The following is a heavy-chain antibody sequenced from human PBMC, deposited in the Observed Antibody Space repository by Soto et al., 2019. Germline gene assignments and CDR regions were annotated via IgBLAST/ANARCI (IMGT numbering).Heavy chain of an antibody. V-gene: IGHV1-18*01. J-gene: IGHJ5*02. CDR1: GYTFTSYG. CDR2: NSAYNGNT. CDR3: ARRADSYCSSTSCYLFDP. Sequence: ASVKVSCKASGYTFTSYGISWVRQAPGQGLEWMGWNSAYNGNTNYAQKLQGRVTMTTDTSTSTAYMELRSLRSDDTAVYYCARRADSYCSSTSCYLFDPWGQGTLVTVSS. D-gene: IGHD2-2*01.